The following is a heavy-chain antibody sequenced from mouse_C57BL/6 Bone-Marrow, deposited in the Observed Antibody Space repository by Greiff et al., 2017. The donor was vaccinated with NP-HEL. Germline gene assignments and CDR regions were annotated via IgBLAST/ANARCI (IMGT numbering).Heavy chain of an antibody. J-gene: IGHJ4*01. CDR3: AGGLYWGYAMDY. V-gene: IGHV5-4*03. CDR1: GFTFSSYA. CDR2: ISVGGSYT. D-gene: IGHD2-1*01. Sequence: EVKVEESGGGLVKPGGSLKLSCAASGFTFSSYAMSWVRQTPEKRLEWVATISVGGSYTYYPDNVKGRFTFSRDNAKNCVYLQMNHLKSEDTAMYYCAGGLYWGYAMDYWGQGTSVTVSS.